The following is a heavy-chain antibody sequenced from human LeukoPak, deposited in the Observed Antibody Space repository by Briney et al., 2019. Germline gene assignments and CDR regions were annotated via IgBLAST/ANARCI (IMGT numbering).Heavy chain of an antibody. CDR1: GGSISSYY. Sequence: SETLSLTCTVSGGSISSYYWSWIRQPPGKGLEWIGYIYYSGSTNYNPSLKSRVTISVDTSKNRFSPKLSSVTAADTAVYYCATTYYDILTGYWHDAFDIWGQGTMVTVSS. J-gene: IGHJ3*02. V-gene: IGHV4-59*08. D-gene: IGHD3-9*01. CDR2: IYYSGST. CDR3: ATTYYDILTGYWHDAFDI.